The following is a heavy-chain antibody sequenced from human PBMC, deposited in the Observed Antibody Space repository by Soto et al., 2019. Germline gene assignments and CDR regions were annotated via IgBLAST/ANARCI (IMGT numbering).Heavy chain of an antibody. Sequence: GPSVKVSCKASGGTFSSLGFTWVRQAPGQGLEWMGGIIPISGRTTFAQKFLGRVTITADESTRTTYMELTALTSDDTAIYYCATRGTQGRWLEFADYWGQGTLVTVSS. CDR1: GGTFSSLG. J-gene: IGHJ4*02. CDR2: IIPISGRT. D-gene: IGHD5-12*01. V-gene: IGHV1-69*13. CDR3: ATRGTQGRWLEFADY.